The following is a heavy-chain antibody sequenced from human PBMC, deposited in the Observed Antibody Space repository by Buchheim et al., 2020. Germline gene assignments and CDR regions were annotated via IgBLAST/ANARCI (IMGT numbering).Heavy chain of an antibody. J-gene: IGHJ5*01. V-gene: IGHV4-59*01. CDR3: ARSPFPYRSGWYWFDS. CDR1: GCSISSYY. D-gene: IGHD6-19*01. CDR2: IYYTGST. Sequence: QVQLQESGPGLVKPSETLSLTCTVSGCSISSYYWSWLRQPPGKGLEWIGYIYYTGSTIYNPSLKSRATILVDMSKNQFSLNLTSVTAAETAVYYCARSPFPYRSGWYWFDSWGQGIL.